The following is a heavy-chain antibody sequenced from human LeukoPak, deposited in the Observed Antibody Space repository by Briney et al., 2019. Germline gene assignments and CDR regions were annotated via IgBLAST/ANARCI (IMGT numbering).Heavy chain of an antibody. V-gene: IGHV3-7*01. CDR2: IKQDGSEK. J-gene: IGHJ1*01. D-gene: IGHD3-3*01. CDR3: ARDTFYDFWSGRGIEH. CDR1: GFTFSSYW. Sequence: KTGGSLRLSCAASGFTFSSYWMSWVRQAPGKGLEWVANIKQDGSEKYYVDSVKGRFTISRDNAKNSLYLQMNSLRAEDTAVYYCARDTFYDFWSGRGIEHWGQGTLVTVSS.